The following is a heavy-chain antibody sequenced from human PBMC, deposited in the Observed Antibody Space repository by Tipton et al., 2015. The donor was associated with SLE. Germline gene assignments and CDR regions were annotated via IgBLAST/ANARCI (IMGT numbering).Heavy chain of an antibody. Sequence: GLVKPSETLSLTCTVSGGPISGNYWTWIRQPAGKGLEWIGHIYTSGTTNYSPSLKSRVSISADTSKNQFSLKLKSVTAADTAVYYCARRRGSANWYSRYGLDVWGQGTTVTVSS. CDR1: GGPISGNY. D-gene: IGHD1-7*01. V-gene: IGHV4-4*09. CDR2: IYTSGTT. J-gene: IGHJ6*02. CDR3: ARRRGSANWYSRYGLDV.